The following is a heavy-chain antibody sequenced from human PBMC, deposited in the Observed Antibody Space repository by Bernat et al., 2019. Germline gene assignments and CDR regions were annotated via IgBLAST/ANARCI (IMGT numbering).Heavy chain of an antibody. V-gene: IGHV4-31*03. J-gene: IGHJ3*02. Sequence: QVQLQESGPGLVKPSQTLSLTCTVSGGSISSGGYYWSWIRQHPGKGLEWIGYIYYSGSTYYNPSLKSRVTISVDTSKNQFSLKLSSVTAADTAVYYRARDVVTVSMGAFDIWGQGTMVTVSS. CDR2: IYYSGST. CDR1: GGSISSGGYY. D-gene: IGHD2-21*02. CDR3: ARDVVTVSMGAFDI.